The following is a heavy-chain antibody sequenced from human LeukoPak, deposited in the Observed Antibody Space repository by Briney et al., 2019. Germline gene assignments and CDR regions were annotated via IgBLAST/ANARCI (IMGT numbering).Heavy chain of an antibody. CDR1: GFTFSSYW. CDR3: ASGVQNYYDSSSAYDY. V-gene: IGHV3-48*01. J-gene: IGHJ4*02. D-gene: IGHD3-22*01. Sequence: GGSLRLSCAASGFTFSSYWMHWVRQAPGKGLEWVSYISSSSSTIYYADSVKGRFTISRDNAKNSLYLQMNSLRAEDTAVYYCASGVQNYYDSSSAYDYWGQGTLVTVSS. CDR2: ISSSSSTI.